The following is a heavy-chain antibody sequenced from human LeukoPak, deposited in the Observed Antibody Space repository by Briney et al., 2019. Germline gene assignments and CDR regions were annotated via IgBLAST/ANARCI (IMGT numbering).Heavy chain of an antibody. V-gene: IGHV4-39*01. CDR3: ARPLNYDILTGYGY. Sequence: SETLSLTCTVSGGSISSSSYYWGWIREPPGTGLEWIGSIYYSGSTYYNPSLKSRVTISVDTSKNQFSLKLSSVTAADTAVYYCARPLNYDILTGYGYWGQGTLVTVSS. CDR1: GGSISSSSYY. CDR2: IYYSGST. J-gene: IGHJ4*02. D-gene: IGHD3-9*01.